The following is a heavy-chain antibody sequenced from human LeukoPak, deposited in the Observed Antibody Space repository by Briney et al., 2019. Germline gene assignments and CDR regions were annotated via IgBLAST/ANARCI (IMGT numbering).Heavy chain of an antibody. CDR1: GGSISSGGYY. CDR3: ARDSSGSSSWYSRDY. D-gene: IGHD6-13*01. J-gene: IGHJ4*02. Sequence: SETLSLTCTVSGGSISSGGYYWSWIRQHPGKGLEWIGYIYYSGSTYYNPSLKSRVTISVDTSKNQFSLKLSSVTAADTAVYYCARDSSGSSSWYSRDYWGQGTLVTVSS. V-gene: IGHV4-31*03. CDR2: IYYSGST.